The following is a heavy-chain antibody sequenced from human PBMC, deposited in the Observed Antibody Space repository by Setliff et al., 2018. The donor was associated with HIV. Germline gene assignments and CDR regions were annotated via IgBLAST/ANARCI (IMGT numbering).Heavy chain of an antibody. Sequence: SETLSLTCTVSGGSISSYYWSWIRQPAGKGLGWIGHIYISGSTNYNPSFNSRVTMSVDTSKNQFSLRLTSVTAADTAMYHCARDRSSGWSKDWFDTWGQGTLVTVSS. D-gene: IGHD6-19*01. J-gene: IGHJ5*02. CDR2: IYISGST. CDR3: ARDRSSGWSKDWFDT. V-gene: IGHV4-4*07. CDR1: GGSISSYY.